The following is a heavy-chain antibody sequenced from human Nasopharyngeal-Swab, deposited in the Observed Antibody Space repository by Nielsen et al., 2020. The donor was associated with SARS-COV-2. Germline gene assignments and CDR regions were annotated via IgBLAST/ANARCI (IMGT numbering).Heavy chain of an antibody. V-gene: IGHV3-30*03. CDR2: ISYDGSNR. CDR3: ERDQDTAMVIPYGMDV. CDR1: GFTFSSYG. Sequence: GESLKISCAASGFTFSSYGRHWVHQAPGKGLEWVAVISYDGSNRYYADSVKGRFTISTDSSKTTQYLQMNSLGAEDTAVYYCERDQDTAMVIPYGMDVWGQGTTVTVSS. D-gene: IGHD5-18*01. J-gene: IGHJ6*02.